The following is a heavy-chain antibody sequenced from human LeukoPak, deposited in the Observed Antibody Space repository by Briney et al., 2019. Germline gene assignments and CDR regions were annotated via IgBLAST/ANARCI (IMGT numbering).Heavy chain of an antibody. CDR3: AKGMNPLPSYDDY. V-gene: IGHV3-53*01. CDR2: IYSGGST. D-gene: IGHD3-16*01. J-gene: IGHJ4*02. CDR1: GFTVSSNY. Sequence: GGSLRLSCAASGFTVSSNYMSWVRQAPGKGLEWVSVIYSGGSTYYADSVKGRFTISRDNSKNTLYLQMNSLRAEDTAVYYCAKGMNPLPSYDDYWGQGTLVTVSS.